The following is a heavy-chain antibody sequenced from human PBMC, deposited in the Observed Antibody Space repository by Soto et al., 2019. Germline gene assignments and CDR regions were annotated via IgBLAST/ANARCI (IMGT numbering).Heavy chain of an antibody. CDR1: GFTFSSYA. CDR3: AKGLYDFGSGYYVY. J-gene: IGHJ4*02. V-gene: IGHV3-23*01. Sequence: EVQLFESGGGLVQPGGSLRLSCSASGFTFSSYAMSWVRQAPGKGLEWVSAISGSGGSTYYADSVKGRFTISRDNSKNTLYLQMNSLRAEDTAVYYCAKGLYDFGSGYYVYWCQGTMVTVSS. D-gene: IGHD3-3*01. CDR2: ISGSGGST.